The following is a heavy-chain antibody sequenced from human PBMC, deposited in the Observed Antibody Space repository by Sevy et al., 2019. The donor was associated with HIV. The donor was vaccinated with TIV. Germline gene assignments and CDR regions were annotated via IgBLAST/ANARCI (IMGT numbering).Heavy chain of an antibody. Sequence: GGSLRLSCAASGFTFSNYGMHWVRQAPGKGLEWVAVIWNDGSNKYYPESVTGRFTISRDTSKNTQYLKMNSLRVEDTAVYFCARGGDFNDRSAKRDFDYWGQGTLVTVSS. V-gene: IGHV3-33*01. CDR2: IWNDGSNK. CDR1: GFTFSNYG. CDR3: ARGGDFNDRSAKRDFDY. D-gene: IGHD3-22*01. J-gene: IGHJ4*02.